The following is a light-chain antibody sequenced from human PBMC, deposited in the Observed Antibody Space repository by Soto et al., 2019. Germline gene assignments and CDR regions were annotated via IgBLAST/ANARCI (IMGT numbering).Light chain of an antibody. CDR2: EVS. V-gene: IGLV2-14*01. Sequence: QSALTQPASVSGSPGQSITISCTGTSSDVGGYNYVSWYQQHAGKAPKVMIYEVSNRPSGVSNRFSGSKSGNTASLTISGLQAEDEADYYCSSYTSSISLIFGGGTKLPS. CDR3: SSYTSSISLI. CDR1: SSDVGGYNY. J-gene: IGLJ2*01.